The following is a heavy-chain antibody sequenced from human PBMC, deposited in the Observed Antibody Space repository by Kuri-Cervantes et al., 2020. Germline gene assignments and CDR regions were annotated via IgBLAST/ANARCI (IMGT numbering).Heavy chain of an antibody. CDR1: GYSVSSGYY. V-gene: IGHV4-38-2*01. J-gene: IGHJ6*03. Sequence: SQTLSLTCAVSGYSVSSGYYWGWIRQPPGKGLVWIGAIYHSGTTSYNPSLESRVTISVDTSKNQFSLNLSSVTAADTAAYYCARLGDCTDGVCYGYYMDVWGKGTTVTVSS. CDR2: IYHSGTT. D-gene: IGHD2-8*01. CDR3: ARLGDCTDGVCYGYYMDV.